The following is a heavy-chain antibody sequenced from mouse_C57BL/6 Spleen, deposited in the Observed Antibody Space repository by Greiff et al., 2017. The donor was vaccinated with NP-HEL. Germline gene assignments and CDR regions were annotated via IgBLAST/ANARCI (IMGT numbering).Heavy chain of an antibody. CDR2: IDPSDSYT. V-gene: IGHV1-50*01. J-gene: IGHJ1*03. Sequence: VQLQQPGAELVKPGASVKLSCKASGYTFTSYWMQWVKQRPGQGLEWIGEIDPSDSYTNYNQKFKGKATLTVDTSSSTAYMQLSSLTSEDSAVYYCARNYGSSSRDWYFDVWGTGTTVTVSS. D-gene: IGHD1-1*01. CDR3: ARNYGSSSRDWYFDV. CDR1: GYTFTSYW.